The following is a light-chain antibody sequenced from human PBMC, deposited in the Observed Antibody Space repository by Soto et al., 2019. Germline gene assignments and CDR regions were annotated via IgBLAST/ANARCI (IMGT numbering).Light chain of an antibody. Sequence: QSVLTQPGSVSGSPGQSITTSCTGTSSDVGAYNYVSWYQQHPGKAPKLMIYDVSHRPSGVSHRFSGSKSGNTASLTISGLQAEDEADYYCGSYTTSSNYVFGTGTKVTVL. CDR2: DVS. CDR1: SSDVGAYNY. J-gene: IGLJ1*01. V-gene: IGLV2-14*01. CDR3: GSYTTSSNYV.